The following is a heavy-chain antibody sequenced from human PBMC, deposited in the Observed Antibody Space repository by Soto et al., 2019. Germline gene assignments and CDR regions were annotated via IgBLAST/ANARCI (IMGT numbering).Heavy chain of an antibody. Sequence: SETLSLTCAVSGYSISSGYYWGWIRQPPGKGLEWIGSIHHSGSTYYNPSLKSRVTISVDTSKNQFSLKLSSVTAADTAVYYCARETQDFDYWGQGTLVTVSS. CDR3: ARETQDFDY. V-gene: IGHV4-38-2*02. CDR1: GYSISSGYY. J-gene: IGHJ4*02. CDR2: IHHSGST.